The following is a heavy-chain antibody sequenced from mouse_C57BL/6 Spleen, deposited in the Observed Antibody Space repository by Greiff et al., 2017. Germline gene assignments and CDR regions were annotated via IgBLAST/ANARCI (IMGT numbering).Heavy chain of an antibody. D-gene: IGHD2-2*01. V-gene: IGHV1-50*01. Sequence: QVQLQQPGAELVKPGASVKLSCKASGYTFTSYWMQWVKQRPGQGLEWIGEIDPSDSYPNYNQKFKGKATLTVDTSSSTAYMQLSSLTSEDSAVYYCARKDYYGYDVGEAYWGQGTLVTVSA. CDR2: IDPSDSYP. CDR1: GYTFTSYW. CDR3: ARKDYYGYDVGEAY. J-gene: IGHJ3*01.